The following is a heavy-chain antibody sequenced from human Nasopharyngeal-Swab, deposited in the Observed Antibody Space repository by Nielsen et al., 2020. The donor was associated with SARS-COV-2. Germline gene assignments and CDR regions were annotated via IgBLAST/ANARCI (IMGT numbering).Heavy chain of an antibody. CDR3: ARAGRVGDAYTGLDV. Sequence: RDAPRKGRGGIGEINHIERTNYNPSRKSRVTMSDDTSTKQVSLKINSLTATDTAVYYCARAGRVGDAYTGLDVWGQGTTVTVSS. D-gene: IGHD5-24*01. J-gene: IGHJ6*02. V-gene: IGHV4-34*01. CDR2: INHIERT.